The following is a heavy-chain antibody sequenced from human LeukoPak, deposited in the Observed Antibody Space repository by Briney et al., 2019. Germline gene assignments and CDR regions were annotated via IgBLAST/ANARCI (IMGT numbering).Heavy chain of an antibody. J-gene: IGHJ5*02. V-gene: IGHV4-39*02. D-gene: IGHD3-3*02. CDR3: ARTLSARDWFDP. CDR1: GGSIDTTIYF. Sequence: PSETLSLTCSVSGGSIDTTIYFWGWIRQPPGKGLEWIGNIYYNGDTYYNPSLESRVTLSMDTSKNRFSLRLSSVTAADTAVYYCARTLSARDWFDPWGREPWSPSPQ. CDR2: IYYNGDT.